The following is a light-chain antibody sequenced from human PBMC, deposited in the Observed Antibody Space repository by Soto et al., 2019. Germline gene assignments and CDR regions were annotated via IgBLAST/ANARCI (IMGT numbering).Light chain of an antibody. J-gene: IGKJ1*01. CDR2: AAS. Sequence: DIQMTQSPSSLSASVGDRVTIACRASQTISNFLNWYQQKPGKAPNLLIYAASSLQSGVPSRFSGSRSGTDFTLTISSLQPEDFATYYCQQSYSTPRTFGQGTKVEIK. V-gene: IGKV1-39*01. CDR3: QQSYSTPRT. CDR1: QTISNF.